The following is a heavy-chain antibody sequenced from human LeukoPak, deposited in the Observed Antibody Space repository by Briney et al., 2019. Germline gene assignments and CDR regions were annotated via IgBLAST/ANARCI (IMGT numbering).Heavy chain of an antibody. J-gene: IGHJ1*01. CDR1: GGSISTYY. D-gene: IGHD2-21*01. Sequence: SETLSLTCTVSGGSISTYYWSWFRQPPGKGLEWIGYIYYSGSTNYNPSLKSRVTISVDTSKNQFSLKLSSVTAADTAVHYCARGRKTFQYWGQGTLVTVSS. CDR3: ARGRKTFQY. CDR2: IYYSGST. V-gene: IGHV4-59*01.